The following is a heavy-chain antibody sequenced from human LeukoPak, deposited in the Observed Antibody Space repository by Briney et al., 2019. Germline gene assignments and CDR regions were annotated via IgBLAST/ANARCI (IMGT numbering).Heavy chain of an antibody. J-gene: IGHJ2*01. CDR3: ARARGDGYQWYFDL. CDR1: GFTFSSYA. D-gene: IGHD5-24*01. V-gene: IGHV3-7*01. Sequence: TGGSLRLSCAASGFTFSSYAMHWVRQAPGKGLEWVANIKQDGSEKNYVDFVKGRFTISRDNAKNSLDLQMNSLRAEDTAMYYCARARGDGYQWYFDLWGRGTLVTVSS. CDR2: IKQDGSEK.